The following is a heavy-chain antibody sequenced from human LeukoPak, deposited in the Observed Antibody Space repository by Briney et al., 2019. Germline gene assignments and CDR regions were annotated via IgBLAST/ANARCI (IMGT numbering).Heavy chain of an antibody. CDR3: AKGGQQFIYYYLHMAV. D-gene: IGHD4-11*01. J-gene: IGHJ6*03. CDR1: GFRFSSYA. V-gene: IGHV3-23*01. CDR2: MSGSGNHT. Sequence: GGSLRLSCVGSGFRFSSYAMSCVRQAPGKGLEWVSAMSGSGNHTYYADSVKGRFTISRDNSKNTVYLQMNTLRVDDTAVYYCAKGGQQFIYYYLHMAVWGRGTTVTVSS.